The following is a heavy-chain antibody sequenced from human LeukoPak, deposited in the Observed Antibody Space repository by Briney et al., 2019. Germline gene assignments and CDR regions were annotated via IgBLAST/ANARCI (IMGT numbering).Heavy chain of an antibody. Sequence: PGGSLRLSCAASGFTFSSYWMSWVRQAQGKGLGWVANIKQDGSEKYYVDSVKGRFTISRDNAKNSLYLQMNSLRAEDTAVYYCARRLRYCSGGSCYSYYFDYWGQGTLVTVSS. CDR3: ARRLRYCSGGSCYSYYFDY. CDR2: IKQDGSEK. D-gene: IGHD2-15*01. CDR1: GFTFSSYW. J-gene: IGHJ4*02. V-gene: IGHV3-7*01.